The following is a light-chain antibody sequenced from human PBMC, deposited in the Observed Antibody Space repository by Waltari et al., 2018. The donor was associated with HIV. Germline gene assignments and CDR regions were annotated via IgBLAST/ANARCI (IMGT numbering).Light chain of an antibody. CDR3: QQFADLPLT. CDR1: QDIRHY. V-gene: IGKV1-33*01. J-gene: IGKJ4*02. CDR2: DAS. Sequence: DIQMTQSPSALSASVGDKVTIPCQASQDIRHYLTWIQNKPGTAPKLLIYDASKLQTGVPLRFSGSAAGTDLTLTITSLQPEDIGTYDCQQFADLPLTFGGGTQVEIK.